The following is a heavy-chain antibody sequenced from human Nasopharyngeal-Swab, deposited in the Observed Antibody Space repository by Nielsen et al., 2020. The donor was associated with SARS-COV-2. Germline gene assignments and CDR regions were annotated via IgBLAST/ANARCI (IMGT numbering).Heavy chain of an antibody. CDR3: ATSAPYCSGGSCYSSWFDP. CDR2: FDPEDGET. CDR1: GYTLTELS. D-gene: IGHD2-15*01. Sequence: VKVSCKVSGYTLTELSMHWVRQAPGKGLEWMGGFDPEDGETIYAQKFQGRVTMTEDTSTDTAYMELSSLRSEDTAVYYCATSAPYCSGGSCYSSWFDPWGQGTLVTVSS. V-gene: IGHV1-24*01. J-gene: IGHJ5*02.